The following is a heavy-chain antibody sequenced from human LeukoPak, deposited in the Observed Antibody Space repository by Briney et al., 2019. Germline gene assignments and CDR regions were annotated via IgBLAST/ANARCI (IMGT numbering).Heavy chain of an antibody. CDR1: GGSFSGYY. Sequence: SETLSLTCAVYGGSFSGYYWSWIRQPPGKGLEWIGEINHSGSTNYNPSLKSRVTISVDTSKNQFSLKLSSVTAADTAVYYCARKGAVAGTSWFDPWGQGTPVTVSS. CDR3: ARKGAVAGTSWFDP. V-gene: IGHV4-34*01. D-gene: IGHD6-19*01. J-gene: IGHJ5*02. CDR2: INHSGST.